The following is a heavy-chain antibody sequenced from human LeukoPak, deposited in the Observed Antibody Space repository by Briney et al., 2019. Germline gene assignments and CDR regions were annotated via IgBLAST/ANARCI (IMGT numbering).Heavy chain of an antibody. CDR3: ASPRNYYDPNGYYLFED. J-gene: IGHJ4*02. Sequence: GASVKVSCKASGYTFTSYDINWVRQATGQGLEWMGWMNPHSGNTGYAQKFQGRVTMTRDTSISTAYMELSSLTSEDTAVYYCASPRNYYDPNGYYLFEDWGQGTLVTVSS. CDR1: GYTFTSYD. CDR2: MNPHSGNT. D-gene: IGHD3-22*01. V-gene: IGHV1-8*01.